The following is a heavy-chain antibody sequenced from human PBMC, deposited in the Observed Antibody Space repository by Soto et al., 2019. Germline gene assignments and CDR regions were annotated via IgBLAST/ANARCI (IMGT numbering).Heavy chain of an antibody. V-gene: IGHV1-69*02. J-gene: IGHJ6*03. CDR2: IIPILGIA. D-gene: IGHD1-1*01. Sequence: QVQLVQSGAEVKKPGSSVKVSCKASGGTFSSYTISWVRQAPGQGLEWMGRIIPILGIANYAQKFQGRVTITADKSTSTAYMELSSLRSEDTAVYYCARGQLEPDHYYYYYYMDVWGKGTTVTVSS. CDR1: GGTFSSYT. CDR3: ARGQLEPDHYYYYYYMDV.